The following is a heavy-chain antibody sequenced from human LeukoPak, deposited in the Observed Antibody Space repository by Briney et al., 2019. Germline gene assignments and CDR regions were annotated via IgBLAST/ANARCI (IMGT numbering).Heavy chain of an antibody. CDR1: GYTLTELS. D-gene: IGHD6-13*01. V-gene: IGHV1-24*01. Sequence: ASVKVSCKVSGYTLTELSMHWVRQAPGKGLEWMGGFDPEDGETIYAQKFQGRVTMTEDTSTDTAYMELSSLRSEDTAVYYCARGSFGIAAVGESVDYWGQGTLVTVSS. CDR2: FDPEDGET. J-gene: IGHJ4*02. CDR3: ARGSFGIAAVGESVDY.